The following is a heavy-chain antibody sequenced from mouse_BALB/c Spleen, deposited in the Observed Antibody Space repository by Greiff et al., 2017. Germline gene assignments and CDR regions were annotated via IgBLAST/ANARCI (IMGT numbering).Heavy chain of an antibody. D-gene: IGHD2-4*01. CDR1: GFTFSDYY. CDR3: ARGAGDYDGFAY. Sequence: EVKLVESGGGLVKPGGSLKLSCAASGFTFSDYYMYWVRQTPEKRLEWVATISDGGSYTYYPDSVKGRFTISRDNAKNNLYLQMSSLKSEDTAMYYCARGAGDYDGFAYWGQGTLVTVSA. J-gene: IGHJ3*01. V-gene: IGHV5-4*02. CDR2: ISDGGSYT.